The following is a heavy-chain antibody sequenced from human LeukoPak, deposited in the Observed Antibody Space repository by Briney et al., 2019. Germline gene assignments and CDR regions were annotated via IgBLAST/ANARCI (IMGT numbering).Heavy chain of an antibody. J-gene: IGHJ4*02. CDR1: GFTFSSYE. CDR2: ISSSGSTI. V-gene: IGHV3-48*03. Sequence: GGSLRLSCAASGFTFSSYEMNWVRQAPGKGLEWVSYISSSGSTIYYADSVKGRFTISRDNAKNSLYLQMNSLRAEDTAVYYCARDMPIFGVVHDYWGQGTLVTVSS. D-gene: IGHD3-3*01. CDR3: ARDMPIFGVVHDY.